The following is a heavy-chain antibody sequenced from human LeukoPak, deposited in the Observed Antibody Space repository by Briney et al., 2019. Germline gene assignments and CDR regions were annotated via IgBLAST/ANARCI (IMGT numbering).Heavy chain of an antibody. CDR3: AGDSGWLHSH. Sequence: GGSLRLSCAASGFPFDDYAMHWVRQAPGKGLEWVSGISWNSGSIGYADSVKGRFTISRDNAKNSLYLQMNSLRAEDTAMYYCAGDSGWLHSHWGQGTLVTVSS. D-gene: IGHD5-24*01. J-gene: IGHJ4*02. V-gene: IGHV3-9*01. CDR2: ISWNSGSI. CDR1: GFPFDDYA.